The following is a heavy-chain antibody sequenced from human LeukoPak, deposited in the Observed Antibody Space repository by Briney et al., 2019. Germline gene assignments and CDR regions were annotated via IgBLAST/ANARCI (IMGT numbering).Heavy chain of an antibody. CDR2: ISSSGSTI. CDR1: GFTFSDYY. CDR3: ASTFSSGHYLFDY. J-gene: IGHJ4*02. Sequence: GGSLRLSCAASGFTFSDYYMSWIRQAPGKGLEWVSYISSSGSTIYYADSVKGRFTISRDNAKNSLYLQMNSLRAEDTAVYYCASTFSSGHYLFDYWGQGTLVTVSS. V-gene: IGHV3-11*04. D-gene: IGHD3-22*01.